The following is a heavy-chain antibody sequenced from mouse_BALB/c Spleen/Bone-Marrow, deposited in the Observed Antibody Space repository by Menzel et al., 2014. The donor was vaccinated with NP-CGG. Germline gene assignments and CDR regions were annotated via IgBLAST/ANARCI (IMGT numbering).Heavy chain of an antibody. V-gene: IGHV3-2*02. J-gene: IGHJ1*01. CDR3: ARSAGSSRYWYFDV. Sequence: EVQLQESGPGLVKPSQSLSLTCTVTGYSITSDYAWNWIRQFPGNKLEWMGYISYSDITSYNPSLKSRISITRDTSKNQFFRQLNSVTPEDTATYYCARSAGSSRYWYFDVWGAGTTVTVSS. CDR1: GYSITSDYA. CDR2: ISYSDIT. D-gene: IGHD1-1*01.